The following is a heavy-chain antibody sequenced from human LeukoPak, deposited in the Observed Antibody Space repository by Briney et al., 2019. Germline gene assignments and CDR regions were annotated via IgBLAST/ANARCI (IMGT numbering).Heavy chain of an antibody. Sequence: GGSLTLSCAASAFTFRLYAMMCVCAAPEEGVEWVSTVSGSGGSTYYADSMKGRFTISRDNYNNTLYLEMNSLRAEDTAVYYCAKGAASRGYTYVANWGQGTLVTVSS. J-gene: IGHJ4*02. D-gene: IGHD5-18*01. CDR1: AFTFRLYA. V-gene: IGHV3-23*01. CDR2: VSGSGGST. CDR3: AKGAASRGYTYVAN.